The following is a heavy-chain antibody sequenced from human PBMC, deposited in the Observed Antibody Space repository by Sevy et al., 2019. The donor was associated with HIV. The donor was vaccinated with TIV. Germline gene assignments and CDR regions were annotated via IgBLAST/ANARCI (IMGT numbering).Heavy chain of an antibody. CDR3: ATRGFTISGVPRDYYYYGMDV. Sequence: GGSLRLSCVVSGFTFSRSAVSWVRQAPGKGLEWVSAISSSGGHTYYADSVKGRFAISRDTSKNTLYLHINTLRAEDTAVYYCATRGFTISGVPRDYYYYGMDVWGQGTTVTVSS. V-gene: IGHV3-23*01. J-gene: IGHJ6*02. CDR2: ISSSGGHT. CDR1: GFTFSRSA. D-gene: IGHD3-3*01.